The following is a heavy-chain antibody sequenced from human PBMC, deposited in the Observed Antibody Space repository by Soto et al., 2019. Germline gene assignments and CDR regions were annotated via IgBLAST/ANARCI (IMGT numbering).Heavy chain of an antibody. J-gene: IGHJ4*02. CDR1: GSTFSSYA. CDR2: ISYDGRNK. D-gene: IGHD3-22*01. CDR3: ASLYYYDSSGYYPPVDY. V-gene: IGHV3-30*04. Sequence: PGGSLRLSCAASGSTFSSYAMHWVRQAPGKGLEWVAVISYDGRNKYYADSVKGRFTISRDNSKNTLYLQMNSLRAEDTAVYYCASLYYYDSSGYYPPVDYWGQGTLVTVSS.